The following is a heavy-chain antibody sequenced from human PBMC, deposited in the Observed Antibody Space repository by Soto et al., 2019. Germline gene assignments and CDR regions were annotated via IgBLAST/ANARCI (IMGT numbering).Heavy chain of an antibody. D-gene: IGHD7-27*01. CDR3: ARIWGPYYYYGMDV. CDR2: IFSNDEK. J-gene: IGHJ6*02. V-gene: IGHV2-26*01. CDR1: GFSLSNARMG. Sequence: QVTLKESGPVLVKPTETLTLTCTVSGFSLSNARMGVSWIRQPPGKALEWLAHIFSNDEKSYSTSLKSRLTISKDTSKIQVVLTMTNMDPVDTATYFCARIWGPYYYYGMDVWGQGTTVTVSS.